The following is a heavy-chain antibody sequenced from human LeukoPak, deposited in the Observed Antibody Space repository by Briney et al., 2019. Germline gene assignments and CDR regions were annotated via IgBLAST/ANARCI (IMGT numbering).Heavy chain of an antibody. CDR2: IRYDGSNK. CDR1: GFTLSSYG. D-gene: IGHD2-2*01. Sequence: GGSLRLSCAASGFTLSSYGMHWVRQAPGKGLEWVAFIRYDGSNKYYADSVKGRFTISRDNSKNTLYLQMNSLRAEDTAVYYCAKGQPQAGYCSSTSCYETYYYYGMDVWGQGTTVTVSS. V-gene: IGHV3-30*02. J-gene: IGHJ6*02. CDR3: AKGQPQAGYCSSTSCYETYYYYGMDV.